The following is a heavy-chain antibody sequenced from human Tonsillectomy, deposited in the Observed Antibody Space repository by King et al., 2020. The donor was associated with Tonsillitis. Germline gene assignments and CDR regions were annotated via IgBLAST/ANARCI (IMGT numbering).Heavy chain of an antibody. Sequence: VQLVESGGGLVQPGGFLRLSCAASGFTFSSYAMSWVRPAPGEGPEGVSAISGRGGSTYYPDSVKGRFTISRDNSKNTLYLQMNSLRAEDTAVYYCAKMKAPDWYFDLWGRGTLVTVSS. V-gene: IGHV3-23*04. CDR3: AKMKAPDWYFDL. CDR2: ISGRGGST. CDR1: GFTFSSYA. J-gene: IGHJ2*01.